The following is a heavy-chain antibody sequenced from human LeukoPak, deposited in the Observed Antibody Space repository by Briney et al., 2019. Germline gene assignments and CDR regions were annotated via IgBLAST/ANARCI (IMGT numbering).Heavy chain of an antibody. CDR1: GGSISSSSYY. V-gene: IGHV4-30-4*08. D-gene: IGHD2-2*01. J-gene: IGHJ4*02. CDR3: ARLVVVPAATPYYFDY. CDR2: IYYSGST. Sequence: SETLSLTCTVSGGSISSSSYYWGWIRQPPGKGLEWIGYIYYSGSTYYNPSLKSRVTISVDTSKNQFSLKLSSVTAADTAVYYCARLVVVPAATPYYFDYWGQGTLVTVSS.